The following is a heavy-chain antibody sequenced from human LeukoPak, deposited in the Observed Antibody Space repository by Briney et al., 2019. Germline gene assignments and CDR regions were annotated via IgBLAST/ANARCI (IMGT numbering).Heavy chain of an antibody. V-gene: IGHV3-21*01. CDR2: ISSSSTYI. CDR1: GFTFSNAW. Sequence: GGSLRLSCAASGFTFSNAWMSWARQAPGKGLEWVSSISSSSTYIHSADSVKGRFTISRDNAKNSLYLQMNNLKAEDTAVYYCARGDLESTVTTFVYWGQGTLVTVSS. CDR3: ARGDLESTVTTFVY. J-gene: IGHJ4*02. D-gene: IGHD4-17*01.